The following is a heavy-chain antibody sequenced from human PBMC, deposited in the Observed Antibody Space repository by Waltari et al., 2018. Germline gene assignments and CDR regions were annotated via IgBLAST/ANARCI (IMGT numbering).Heavy chain of an antibody. Sequence: QVQLQQWGAGLLKPSETLSLTCAVYGGSFSGYYWSWIRQPPGKGLEWIGEINHSGSTNYNPSLKSRVTISVDPSKNQFSLKLSSVTAADTAVYYCARGSMVTPAGLDYWGQGTLVTVSS. CDR3: ARGSMVTPAGLDY. V-gene: IGHV4-34*01. CDR2: INHSGST. J-gene: IGHJ4*02. CDR1: GGSFSGYY. D-gene: IGHD4-4*01.